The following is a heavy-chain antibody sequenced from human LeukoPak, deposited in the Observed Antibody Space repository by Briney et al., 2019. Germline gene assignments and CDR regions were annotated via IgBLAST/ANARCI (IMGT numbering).Heavy chain of an antibody. J-gene: IGHJ3*02. D-gene: IGHD3-10*01. CDR1: GGSISSYY. CDR2: IYYSGST. V-gene: IGHV4-59*01. Sequence: SETLSLTCTVSGGSISSYYWSWIRQPPGKGLEWVGCIYYSGSTNYNPSLKSRVTISVDTSKNQFSLKLSSVSAADTAVYYCERFTYYYGSGSNDAFDIWGQGTMVTVSS. CDR3: ERFTYYYGSGSNDAFDI.